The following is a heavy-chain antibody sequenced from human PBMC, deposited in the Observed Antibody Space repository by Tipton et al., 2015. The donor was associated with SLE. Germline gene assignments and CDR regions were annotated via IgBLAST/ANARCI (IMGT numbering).Heavy chain of an antibody. CDR1: GYTFTSFY. Sequence: QSGPEVKKPGASVKISCKASGYTFTSFYMHWVRQAPGQGPEWMGIINTYGGSTNYAQKFQGRVSMTRDTSTSTVFMELSSLRSEDTAVYYCAIAVAGRYYFDYWGQGPLVTVSS. D-gene: IGHD6-19*01. J-gene: IGHJ4*02. CDR3: AIAVAGRYYFDY. CDR2: INTYGGST. V-gene: IGHV1-46*01.